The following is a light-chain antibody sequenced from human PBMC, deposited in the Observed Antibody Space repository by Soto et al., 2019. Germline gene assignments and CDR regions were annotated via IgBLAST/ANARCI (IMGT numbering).Light chain of an antibody. V-gene: IGKV3-20*01. CDR2: GAS. J-gene: IGKJ5*01. Sequence: IVLTHSAGTLYLSPGERATLSCRAIQSVSSSYLAWYQQKPGQAPRLLIYGASSRATGIPDRFSGSGSGTDFTLTISRLEPEDFAVYYCQPYGSSPPITSGQGTRLAI. CDR1: QSVSSSY. CDR3: QPYGSSPPIT.